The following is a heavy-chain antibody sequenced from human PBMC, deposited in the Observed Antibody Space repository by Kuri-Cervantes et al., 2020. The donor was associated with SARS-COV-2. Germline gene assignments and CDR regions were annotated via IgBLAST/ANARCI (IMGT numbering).Heavy chain of an antibody. Sequence: GESLKISCAASGFTFSSYAMSWVRQAPGKGLEWVANIKQDGSEKYYVDSVKGRFTISRDNAKNSLYLQMNSLRAEDTAVYYCARVRSWDEYFDYWGQGTLVTDSS. CDR1: GFTFSSYA. CDR3: ARVRSWDEYFDY. V-gene: IGHV3-7*01. D-gene: IGHD6-13*01. CDR2: IKQDGSEK. J-gene: IGHJ4*02.